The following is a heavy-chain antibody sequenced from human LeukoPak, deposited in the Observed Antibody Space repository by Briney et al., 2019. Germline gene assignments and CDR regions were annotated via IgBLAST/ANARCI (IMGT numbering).Heavy chain of an antibody. CDR2: ISAYNGNT. CDR1: GYTFTSYG. CDR3: ARRGYDILTGYRSPYYYYMDV. V-gene: IGHV1-18*01. J-gene: IGHJ6*03. D-gene: IGHD3-9*01. Sequence: ASVKVSCKASGYTFTSYGISWVRQAPGQGLEWMGWISAYNGNTNYAQKLQGRVTMTTDTSTSTAYMELRSLRSDDTAVYYCARRGYDILTGYRSPYYYYMDVWGKGTTVTISS.